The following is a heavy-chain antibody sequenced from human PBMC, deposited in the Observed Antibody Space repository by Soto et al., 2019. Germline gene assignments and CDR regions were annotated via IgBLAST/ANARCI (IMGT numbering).Heavy chain of an antibody. V-gene: IGHV3-30-3*01. J-gene: IGHJ4*02. Sequence: QVQLVESGGGVVQPGRSLRLSCAASGFTFSSYAMHWVRQAPGKGLEWVAVISYDGSNKYYADSVKGRFTISRDNSKNTLYLQMNSLRAEDTAVYYCRVISFDYWGQGTLVTVSS. CDR2: ISYDGSNK. D-gene: IGHD3-22*01. CDR3: RVISFDY. CDR1: GFTFSSYA.